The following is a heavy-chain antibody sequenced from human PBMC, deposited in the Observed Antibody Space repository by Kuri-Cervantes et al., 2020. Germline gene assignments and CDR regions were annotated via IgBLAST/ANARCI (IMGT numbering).Heavy chain of an antibody. D-gene: IGHD7-27*01. CDR2: ISSSSGYI. CDR1: GFTFSSYS. J-gene: IGHJ4*02. Sequence: GGSLRLSCAASGFTFSSYSMNWVRQAPGKGLEWVSSISSSSGYIYYADSVKGRFTISRDNSKNTLYLQMNSLRAEDTAVYYCARTQPAKSRLGTYDYWGQGTLVTVSS. CDR3: ARTQPAKSRLGTYDY. V-gene: IGHV3-21*01.